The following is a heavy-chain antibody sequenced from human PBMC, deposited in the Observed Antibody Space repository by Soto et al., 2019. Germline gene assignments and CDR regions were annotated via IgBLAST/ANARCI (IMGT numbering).Heavy chain of an antibody. CDR2: IFHDGNT. D-gene: IGHD1-1*01. J-gene: IGHJ5*02. Sequence: PSETLSLTCAVSGASIGSGGWWSWVRQPPGKGLEWIAEIFHDGNTNYSPSLKSRVTISVDKSQNQFSLNVYSVTAADTAVYYCVRDGTKTLRDWFDPWGQGISVTVSS. V-gene: IGHV4-4*02. CDR3: VRDGTKTLRDWFDP. CDR1: GASIGSGGW.